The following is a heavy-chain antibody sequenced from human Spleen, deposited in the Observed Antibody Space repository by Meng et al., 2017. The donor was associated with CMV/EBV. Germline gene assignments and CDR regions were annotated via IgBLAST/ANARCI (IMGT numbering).Heavy chain of an antibody. CDR2: TRNKADSYTT. J-gene: IGHJ4*02. CDR3: ARDRYCSSSNCYTGFDY. D-gene: IGHD2-2*02. V-gene: IGHV3-72*01. Sequence: WVHQAPGKRLEWVGRTRNKADSYTTDYAASVKGRFTISRDDSKNSLYLQMNSLKTEDTAVYYCARDRYCSSSNCYTGFDYWGQGTLVTVSS.